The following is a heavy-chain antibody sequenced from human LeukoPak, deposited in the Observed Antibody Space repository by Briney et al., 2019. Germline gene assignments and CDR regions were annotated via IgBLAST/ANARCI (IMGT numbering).Heavy chain of an antibody. V-gene: IGHV4-4*09. CDR3: ARLGYDSSGYYYVRNWFDP. J-gene: IGHJ5*02. CDR2: IYTSGST. CDR1: GGSISSYY. D-gene: IGHD3-22*01. Sequence: SETLSLTCTVSGGSISSYYWSWIRQPPGKGLEWIGYIYTSGSTNYNPSLKSRVTISVDTSKNQFSLKLSSVTAADTAVYYCARLGYDSSGYYYVRNWFDPWGQGTLVTVSS.